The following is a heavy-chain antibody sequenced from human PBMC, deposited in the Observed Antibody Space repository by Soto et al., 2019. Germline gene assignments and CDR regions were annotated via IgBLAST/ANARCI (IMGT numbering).Heavy chain of an antibody. CDR1: GFTFSSYG. D-gene: IGHD6-13*01. V-gene: IGHV3-30*18. J-gene: IGHJ4*02. CDR2: IPYDGSNK. CDR3: AKDGRPVGYSSSWGHFDY. Sequence: QVQLVESGGGVVQPGRSLRLSCAASGFTFSSYGMHWVRQAPGKGLEWVAVIPYDGSNKYYADSVKGRFTISRDNSKNTLYLQMNSLRAEDTAVYYCAKDGRPVGYSSSWGHFDYWGQGTLVTVSS.